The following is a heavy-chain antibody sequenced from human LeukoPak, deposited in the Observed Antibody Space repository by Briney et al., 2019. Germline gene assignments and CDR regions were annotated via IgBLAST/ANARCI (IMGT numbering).Heavy chain of an antibody. V-gene: IGHV1-18*01. CDR2: IRVYNGDT. J-gene: IGHJ4*02. CDR3: AREGGDYGAFDY. D-gene: IGHD2-21*02. Sequence: ASVKVSCKPSGYTFTSYGINWVRQAPGQGLEWMGWIRVYNGDTNYAQKFKGRVTMTTDTSTNTAYMELRSLGSDDTAVYYCAREGGDYGAFDYWGQGTLVTVSS. CDR1: GYTFTSYG.